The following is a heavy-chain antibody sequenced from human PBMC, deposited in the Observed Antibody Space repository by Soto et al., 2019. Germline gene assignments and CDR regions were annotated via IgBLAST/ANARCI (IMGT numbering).Heavy chain of an antibody. CDR3: AGDPDSHYNDSHASSYP. CDR1: GGTFSTYT. Sequence: QVQLVQSGAEVKKPGSSVKVSCKASGGTFSTYTITWVRQAPGQGLEWMGRIITIIGIINYAQKFQGRVTIIADKFTGTAYMELTGLRSDDTAVYYCAGDPDSHYNDSHASSYPWGQGTLVTVSS. J-gene: IGHJ5*02. D-gene: IGHD4-4*01. V-gene: IGHV1-69*08. CDR2: IITIIGII.